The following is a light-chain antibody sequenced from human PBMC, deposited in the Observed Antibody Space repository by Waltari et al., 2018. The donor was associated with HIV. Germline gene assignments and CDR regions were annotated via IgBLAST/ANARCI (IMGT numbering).Light chain of an antibody. V-gene: IGLV2-11*01. J-gene: IGLJ2*01. Sequence: QSALPQPRSVPGPPGQSVTIPCTGNSGDIGGSNYVSWYQQHPGKAPHPMSFDVFKRPSGVPDRLSGSKSGNTASLTIAGLQPEDEADYYCFSYAGSYTYRFGGGTELTVL. CDR3: FSYAGSYTYR. CDR2: DVF. CDR1: SGDIGGSNY.